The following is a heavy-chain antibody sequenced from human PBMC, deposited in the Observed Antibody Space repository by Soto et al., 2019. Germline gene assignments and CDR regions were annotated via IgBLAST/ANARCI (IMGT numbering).Heavy chain of an antibody. J-gene: IGHJ4*02. CDR1: GGTFSCYA. CDR3: ARTEAYSVSWYYFNY. Sequence: SAMVSFNASGGTFSCYAISWVRQAPGQGLEWMGGIIPIFGTANYAQKFQGRVTITADESTSTAYMELSSLRSEDTAVYYCARTEAYSVSWYYFNYWGQATLVTVSS. CDR2: IIPIFGTA. D-gene: IGHD6-13*01. V-gene: IGHV1-69*13.